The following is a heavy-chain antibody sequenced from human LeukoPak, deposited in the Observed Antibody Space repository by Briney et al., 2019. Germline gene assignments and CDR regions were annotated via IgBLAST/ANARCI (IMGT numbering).Heavy chain of an antibody. J-gene: IGHJ3*02. Sequence: PGGSLRLSCAGSGFTFNNAWMYWVRQAPGKGLEWVGRIKSKTDGGTTDYAAPVKGRFTISRDDSKNTLYLQMYSLKTEDTALYYCWCSGGYDHDAFDIWGQGTMVTVS. CDR3: WCSGGYDHDAFDI. V-gene: IGHV3-15*01. CDR1: GFTFNNAW. D-gene: IGHD3-10*02. CDR2: IKSKTDGGTT.